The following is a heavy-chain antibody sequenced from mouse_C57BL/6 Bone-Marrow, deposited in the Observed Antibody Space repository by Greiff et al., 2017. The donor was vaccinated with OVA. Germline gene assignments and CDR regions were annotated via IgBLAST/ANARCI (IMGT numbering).Heavy chain of an antibody. J-gene: IGHJ3*01. D-gene: IGHD2-5*01. CDR3: ARGSHSNPWFAY. Sequence: DVQLVESVAELVRPGASVKLSCTASGFNIKNSYMHWVKQRPEQGLEWIGRIDPANGNTKYAPKFQGKATITADTSSNTAYLQLSSLTSEDTAIYYCARGSHSNPWFAYWGQGTLVTVSA. CDR2: IDPANGNT. V-gene: IGHV14-3*01. CDR1: GFNIKNSY.